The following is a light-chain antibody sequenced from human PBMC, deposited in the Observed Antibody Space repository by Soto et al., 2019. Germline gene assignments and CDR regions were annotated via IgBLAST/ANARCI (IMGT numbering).Light chain of an antibody. CDR1: SSDVGGYNY. Sequence: QSVLTQPPSASGSPGQSVTISCTGTSSDVGGYNYVSWYQQHPGEAPKLMIYEVSKRPSGVPDRFSGSKSGNTASLTVSGLQAEDEADYYCSSYAGSNNFDFGTGTKVTVL. V-gene: IGLV2-8*01. J-gene: IGLJ1*01. CDR3: SSYAGSNNFD. CDR2: EVS.